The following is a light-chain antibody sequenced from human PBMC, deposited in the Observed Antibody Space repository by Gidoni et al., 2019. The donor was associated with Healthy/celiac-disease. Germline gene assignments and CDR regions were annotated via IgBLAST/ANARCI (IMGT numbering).Light chain of an antibody. CDR3: SSYTRSSTLV. J-gene: IGLJ1*01. V-gene: IGLV2-14*01. CDR2: EVS. CDR1: TSDVGGYNS. Sequence: QSALTQPASGSGSPGQSITTSCTGTTSDVGGYNSVSWYQPHPGNAPNLMIYEVSNRPSAVSNRFSGSKSGTTASLTISGLEAEDEDDYYCSSYTRSSTLVFGTGTKVTVL.